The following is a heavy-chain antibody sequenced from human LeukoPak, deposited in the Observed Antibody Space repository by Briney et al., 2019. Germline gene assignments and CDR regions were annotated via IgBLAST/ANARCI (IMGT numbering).Heavy chain of an antibody. CDR2: IYDSGST. D-gene: IGHD2-2*01. CDR1: GGSIRSSYYY. J-gene: IGHJ4*02. CDR3: ARWPKYCSSTSCYAFDY. Sequence: SETLSLTCTVSGGSIRSSYYYWGWIRQPPGKGLEWIGSIYDSGSTYYNPSLKSRVTISVDTSKNQFSLKLSSVTAADTAVYYCARWPKYCSSTSCYAFDYWGQGTLVTVSS. V-gene: IGHV4-39*01.